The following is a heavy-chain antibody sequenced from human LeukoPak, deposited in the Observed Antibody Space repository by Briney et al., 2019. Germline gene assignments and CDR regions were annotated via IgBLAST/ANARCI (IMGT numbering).Heavy chain of an antibody. J-gene: IGHJ4*02. CDR2: IRNKVNSHTT. V-gene: IGHV3-72*01. CDR1: GFTFRDHY. D-gene: IGHD3-10*01. CDR3: VAMLRGVGY. Sequence: PGVSLRLSCAASGFTFRDHYMDWVRQAPGKGLEWVGRIRNKVNSHTTEYSASVKGRFTISRDDSTNSVYLQMNSLKTEDTAVYYCVAMLRGVGYWGQGTLVTVSS.